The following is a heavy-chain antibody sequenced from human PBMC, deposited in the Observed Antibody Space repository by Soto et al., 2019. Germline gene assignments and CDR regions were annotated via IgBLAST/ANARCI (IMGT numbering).Heavy chain of an antibody. J-gene: IGHJ3*01. CDR2: ISVYGGNT. Sequence: ASVKVSCKASDYTFSSRVLSWVRQAPGQGLEWMGWISVYGGNTNYAQKFQGRVSMTADKSTTTAYMELRSLRSDDTAVYYCARIRDITGRTDLFDHWG. CDR1: DYTFSSRV. D-gene: IGHD2-8*02. CDR3: ARIRDITGRTDLFDH. V-gene: IGHV1-18*01.